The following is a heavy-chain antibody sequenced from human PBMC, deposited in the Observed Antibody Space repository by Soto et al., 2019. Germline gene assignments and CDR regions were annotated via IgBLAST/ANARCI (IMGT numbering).Heavy chain of an antibody. Sequence: GASVKVSCKASGYTFTGYYMHWVRQAPGQGLEWMGWINPNSGGTNYAQKFQGWVTMTRDTSISTAYMELSRLRSDDTAVYYCARDLAAAGRGDYYYGMDVWGQGTTVTVSS. CDR3: ARDLAAAGRGDYYYGMDV. D-gene: IGHD6-13*01. CDR2: INPNSGGT. J-gene: IGHJ6*02. CDR1: GYTFTGYY. V-gene: IGHV1-2*04.